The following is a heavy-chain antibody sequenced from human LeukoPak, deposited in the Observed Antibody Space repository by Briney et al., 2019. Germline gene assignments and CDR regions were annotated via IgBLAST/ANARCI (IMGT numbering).Heavy chain of an antibody. CDR1: GGSISSYY. CDR2: IYYSGST. V-gene: IGHV4-59*01. J-gene: IGHJ2*01. CDR3: AREPAYYYYGTPTPHWYFDL. Sequence: SETLSLTCTVSGGSISSYYWSWIRQPPGKGLEWIGYIYYSGSTNYNPSLKSRVTISVDTSKNQFSLKLSSVTAADTAVYYCAREPAYYYYGTPTPHWYFDLWGRGTLVTVSS. D-gene: IGHD3-10*01.